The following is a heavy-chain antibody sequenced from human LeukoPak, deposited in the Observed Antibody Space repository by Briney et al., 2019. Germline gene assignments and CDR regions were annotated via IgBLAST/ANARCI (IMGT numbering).Heavy chain of an antibody. Sequence: QPGRSLRLSCAASGFTFDDYAMHWVRQAPGKGLEWVSGISWNSGSIGYADSVKGRFTISRDNAKNSLYLQMNSLRAEDTAVYYCATQRIMITFGGPNGAFDIWGQGTMVTVSS. CDR2: ISWNSGSI. V-gene: IGHV3-9*01. D-gene: IGHD3-16*01. CDR3: ATQRIMITFGGPNGAFDI. CDR1: GFTFDDYA. J-gene: IGHJ3*02.